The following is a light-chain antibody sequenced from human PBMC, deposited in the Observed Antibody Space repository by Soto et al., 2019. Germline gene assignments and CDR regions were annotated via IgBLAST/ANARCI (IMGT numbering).Light chain of an antibody. J-gene: IGKJ2*01. CDR2: GAS. V-gene: IGKV3-20*01. CDR3: QQYGSSPPYT. CDR1: QSISSNY. Sequence: EIVLTQSPGTLSLSPGERATLSCRASQSISSNYLAWYQQKPGHAPRLLIYGASSRATGIPDRFSGSGSGTDFTVTISRLEPEDFAVYYCQQYGSSPPYTFGQGTKLEIK.